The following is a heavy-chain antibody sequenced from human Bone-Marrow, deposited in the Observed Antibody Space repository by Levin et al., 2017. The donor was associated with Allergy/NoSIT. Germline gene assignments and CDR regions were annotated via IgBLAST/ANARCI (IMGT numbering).Heavy chain of an antibody. CDR3: VGSSFFDAFDI. V-gene: IGHV3-48*03. J-gene: IGHJ3*02. CDR1: GFTFSSYE. D-gene: IGHD6-6*01. CDR2: ISSSGSTI. Sequence: GESLKISCAASGFTFSSYEMNWVRQAPGKGLEWVSYISSSGSTIYYADSVKGRFTISRDNAKNSLYLQMNSLRAEDTAVYYCVGSSFFDAFDIWGQGTMVTVSS.